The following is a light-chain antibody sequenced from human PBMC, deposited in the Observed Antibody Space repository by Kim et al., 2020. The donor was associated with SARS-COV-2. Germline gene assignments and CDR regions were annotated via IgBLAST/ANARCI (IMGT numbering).Light chain of an antibody. V-gene: IGLV4-69*01. CDR2: LNYDDSH. J-gene: IGLJ3*02. Sequence: QPVLTQSPSASAALGASVTLTCILSSGNSRDPIACHQQQPEEGPRYLMKLNYDDSHSRGDGLPDRFSGSSSGAERYLTISSLQADDEADYYCQAWSTAIRVFGGGTKLTVL. CDR3: QAWSTAIRV. CDR1: SGNSRDP.